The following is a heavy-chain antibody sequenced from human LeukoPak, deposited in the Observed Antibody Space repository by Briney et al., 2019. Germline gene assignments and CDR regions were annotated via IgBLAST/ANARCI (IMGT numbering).Heavy chain of an antibody. CDR3: ASHSYSSSWYYFDY. J-gene: IGHJ4*02. D-gene: IGHD6-13*01. V-gene: IGHV3-23*01. Sequence: GGSLRLSCAASGFTFSSYAMSWVRQAPGKGLEWVSTISGSGGSTHYAASVKGRFTISRDSSKNTVYLQMNSLSAEDTAVYYCASHSYSSSWYYFDYWGQGTLVTVSS. CDR1: GFTFSSYA. CDR2: ISGSGGST.